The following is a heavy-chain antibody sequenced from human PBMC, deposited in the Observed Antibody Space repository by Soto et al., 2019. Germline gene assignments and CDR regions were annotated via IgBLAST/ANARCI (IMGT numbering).Heavy chain of an antibody. Sequence: QVQLVESGGGVVQPGRSLRLSCAASGFTFSSYGMHWVRQAPGKGLEWVAVIWYDGSNKYYADSVKGRFTISRDNSKNTMYLQMNSLRAEVTAVYYCARDCSIAAAAFFDPWGQGTLVTVSS. D-gene: IGHD6-13*01. V-gene: IGHV3-33*01. CDR2: IWYDGSNK. CDR3: ARDCSIAAAAFFDP. J-gene: IGHJ5*02. CDR1: GFTFSSYG.